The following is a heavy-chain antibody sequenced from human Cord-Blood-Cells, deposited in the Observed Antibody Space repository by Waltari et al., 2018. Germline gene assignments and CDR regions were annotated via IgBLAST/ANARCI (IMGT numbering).Heavy chain of an antibody. CDR2: RNPNRGGT. Sequence: QVQLVQSGAEVKKPWASVKVSCKASGYTFTGYYMHWVRQAPGQGLEWMGWRNPNRGGTNYAQKFQGRVTMTRDTSISTAYMGLSRLRSDDTAVYYCARVAGGYTAMNYFDYWGQGTLVTVSS. D-gene: IGHD5-18*01. CDR3: ARVAGGYTAMNYFDY. V-gene: IGHV1-2*02. CDR1: GYTFTGYY. J-gene: IGHJ4*02.